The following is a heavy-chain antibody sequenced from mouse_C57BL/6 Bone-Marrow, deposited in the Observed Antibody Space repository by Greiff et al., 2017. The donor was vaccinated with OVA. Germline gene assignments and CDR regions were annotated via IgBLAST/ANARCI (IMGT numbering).Heavy chain of an antibody. Sequence: VQLQQSGPELVKPGASVKIPCKASGYTFTDYNMDWVKQSHGKSLEWIGEINPNNGGTIYNQKFKGKATLTVDKSSSTAYMELRSLTSEDTAVYYCARRNYDYDLDYWGQGTTLTVSS. V-gene: IGHV1-18*01. J-gene: IGHJ2*01. CDR2: INPNNGGT. CDR1: GYTFTDYN. CDR3: ARRNYDYDLDY. D-gene: IGHD2-4*01.